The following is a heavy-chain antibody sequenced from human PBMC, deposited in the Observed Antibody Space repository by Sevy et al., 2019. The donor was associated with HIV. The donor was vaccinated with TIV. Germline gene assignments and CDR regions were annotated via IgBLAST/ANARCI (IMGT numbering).Heavy chain of an antibody. CDR1: GFTFSSFA. Sequence: GGSLRLSCAASGFTFSSFAMSWVRQTPGKGLEWVSGLNGSGGSTYYPDSVKGRFTISRDNSKNTLYLQMNSLRAEDTAAYYCAKDTDSGSYLSNAFDLWGQGTMVTVSS. CDR2: LNGSGGST. CDR3: AKDTDSGSYLSNAFDL. V-gene: IGHV3-23*01. J-gene: IGHJ3*01. D-gene: IGHD1-26*01.